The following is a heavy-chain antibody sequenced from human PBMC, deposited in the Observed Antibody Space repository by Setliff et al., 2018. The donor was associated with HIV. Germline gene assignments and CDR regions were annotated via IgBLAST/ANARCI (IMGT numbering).Heavy chain of an antibody. D-gene: IGHD3-10*01. CDR1: GGSFGVYR. Sequence: SETLSLTCTISGGSFGVYRWSWIRQSAGWGLEWIGRIDSSGTTYYKPSIKGRVAISVDTSRSQFSLRVTSVTAADTAVYFCARERHSSGLGSYGPWGPGILVTVSS. CDR3: ARERHSSGLGSYGP. CDR2: IDSSGTT. V-gene: IGHV4-4*07. J-gene: IGHJ5*02.